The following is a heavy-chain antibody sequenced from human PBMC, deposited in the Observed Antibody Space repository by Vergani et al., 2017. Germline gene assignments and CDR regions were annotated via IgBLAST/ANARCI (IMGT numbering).Heavy chain of an antibody. Sequence: QVQLQESGPGLVKPSETLSLTCTVSGGSISSYYWSWIRQPPGKGLEWIGYIYYSGSTNYNPSLKSRVTISVDTSKNQFSLKLSSVTAADTAVYYCARDGNYGDYGYYYYGMDVWGQGP. CDR2: IYYSGST. CDR1: GGSISSYY. D-gene: IGHD4-17*01. V-gene: IGHV4-59*01. CDR3: ARDGNYGDYGYYYYGMDV. J-gene: IGHJ6*02.